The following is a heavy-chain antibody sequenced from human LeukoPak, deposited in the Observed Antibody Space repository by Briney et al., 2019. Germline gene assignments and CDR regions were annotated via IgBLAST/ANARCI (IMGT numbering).Heavy chain of an antibody. D-gene: IGHD5-24*01. J-gene: IGHJ4*02. V-gene: IGHV4-34*01. CDR3: ARGRGDGYNYFDY. CDR1: GGSFSGYY. Sequence: SESLSLTCAVYGGSFSGYYWSWIRQPPGKGLEWIGEINHSGSTNYNPSLKSRVTISVDTSKNQFSLKLSSVTAADTAVYYCARGRGDGYNYFDYWGQGTLVTVSS. CDR2: INHSGST.